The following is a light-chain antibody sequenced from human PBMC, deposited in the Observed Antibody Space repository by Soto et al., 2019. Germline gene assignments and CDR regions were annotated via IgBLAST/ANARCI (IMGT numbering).Light chain of an antibody. CDR1: SSDVGSYNL. J-gene: IGLJ3*02. Sequence: QSALTQPASVSGSPGQSITISCTGTSSDVGSYNLVSWYQQHPGKAPKLMIYEVSNRPSGVSNRFSGSKSGNTASLTISVLQAEDEADYYCSSYTTSSTWVFGGGTKVTVL. CDR3: SSYTTSSTWV. CDR2: EVS. V-gene: IGLV2-14*02.